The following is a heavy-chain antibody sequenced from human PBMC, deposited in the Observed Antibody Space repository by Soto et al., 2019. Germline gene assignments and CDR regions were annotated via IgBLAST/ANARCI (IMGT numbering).Heavy chain of an antibody. CDR3: ARGGDSSGYYYASDY. CDR2: IYSGGSS. J-gene: IGHJ4*02. D-gene: IGHD3-22*01. CDR1: GGSISSYY. V-gene: IGHV4-4*07. Sequence: SETLSLTCTVSGGSISSYYWSWIRQPAGKGLEWIGHIYSGGSSDYNPSLKSRVTMSVDTSKNQFSLKVRSVTAADTAVYYCARGGDSSGYYYASDYWRQGTLVTVSS.